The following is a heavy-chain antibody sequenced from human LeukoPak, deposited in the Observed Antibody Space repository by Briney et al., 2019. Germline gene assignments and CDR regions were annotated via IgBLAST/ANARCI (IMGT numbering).Heavy chain of an antibody. CDR1: GFTFDDYA. V-gene: IGHV3-9*01. Sequence: SRSLRLSCAASGFTFDDYAMHWVRQAPGKGLEWVSGISWNSGSIGYADSVKGRFTISRDNAKNSLYLQMNSLRDEDTALYYCARDPGYSYALDHWGRGTLVTVSS. D-gene: IGHD5-18*01. CDR2: ISWNSGSI. J-gene: IGHJ4*02. CDR3: ARDPGYSYALDH.